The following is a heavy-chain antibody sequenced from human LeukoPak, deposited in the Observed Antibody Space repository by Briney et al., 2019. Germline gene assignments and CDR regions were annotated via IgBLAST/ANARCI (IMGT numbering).Heavy chain of an antibody. CDR1: GFTFDDYA. Sequence: PGGSLRLSCAASGFTFDDYAMHWVRQAPGKGLEWVSGISWNSGSIGYADSVKGRFTISRDNAKNSLYLQMNGLRAEDTALYYCAKDGGLLWFGELLPQYYFDYWGQGTLVTVSS. J-gene: IGHJ4*02. CDR3: AKDGGLLWFGELLPQYYFDY. V-gene: IGHV3-9*01. D-gene: IGHD3-10*01. CDR2: ISWNSGSI.